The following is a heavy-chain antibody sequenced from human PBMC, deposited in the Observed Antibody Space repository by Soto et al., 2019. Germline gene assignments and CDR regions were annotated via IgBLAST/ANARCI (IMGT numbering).Heavy chain of an antibody. CDR2: INHSGST. CDR1: GGSFSGYY. CDR3: ARGGYYYGSGSAPFDY. V-gene: IGHV4-34*01. D-gene: IGHD3-10*01. J-gene: IGHJ4*02. Sequence: SETLSLTCAVYGGSFSGYYWSWIRQPPGKGLEWIGEINHSGSTNYNPSLKSRVTISVDTPKNQFSLKLSSVTAADTAVYYCARGGYYYGSGSAPFDYWGQGTLVTVSS.